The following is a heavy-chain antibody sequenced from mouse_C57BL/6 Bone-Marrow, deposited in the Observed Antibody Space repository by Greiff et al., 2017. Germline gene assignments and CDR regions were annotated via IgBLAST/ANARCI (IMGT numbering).Heavy chain of an antibody. J-gene: IGHJ4*01. V-gene: IGHV14-4*01. CDR2: IDPENGDT. Sequence: EVMLVESGAELVRPGASVKLSCTASGFNIKDDYMHWVKQRPEQGLEWIGWIDPENGDTEYASKFQGKATITADTSSNTAYLQLSSLTSEDTAVYYCTNGGMDYWCQGPSVLVSS. CDR3: TNGGMDY. CDR1: GFNIKDDY.